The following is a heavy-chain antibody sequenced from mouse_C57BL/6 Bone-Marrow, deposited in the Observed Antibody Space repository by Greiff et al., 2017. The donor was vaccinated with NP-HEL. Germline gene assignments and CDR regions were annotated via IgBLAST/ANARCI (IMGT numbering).Heavy chain of an antibody. D-gene: IGHD2-2*01. J-gene: IGHJ1*03. CDR1: GYTFTGYW. V-gene: IGHV1-59*01. Sequence: QVQLQQPGAELVRPGPSVKLSCKASGYTFTGYWMHWVKQRPGPGLEWIGVLDPSDSYTNYKQKFKGKATLTVDTSSSTAYMQLSSLTSEDSAVYYCARREVYYGYDGYFDVWGTGTTVTVSS. CDR3: ARREVYYGYDGYFDV. CDR2: LDPSDSYT.